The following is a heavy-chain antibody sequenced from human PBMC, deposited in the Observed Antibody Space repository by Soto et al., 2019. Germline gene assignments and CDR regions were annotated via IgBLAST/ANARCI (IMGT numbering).Heavy chain of an antibody. CDR1: GYTLTELS. D-gene: IGHD2-2*02. Sequence: ASVKVSCKVSGYTLTELSMHWVRQAPGKGLEWMGGFDPEDGETIYAQKFQGRVTMTEDTSTDTAYMELSSLRSEDTAVYYCATVGVVVPAAILGFDPWGQGTLVTVSS. CDR3: ATVGVVVPAAILGFDP. J-gene: IGHJ5*02. CDR2: FDPEDGET. V-gene: IGHV1-24*01.